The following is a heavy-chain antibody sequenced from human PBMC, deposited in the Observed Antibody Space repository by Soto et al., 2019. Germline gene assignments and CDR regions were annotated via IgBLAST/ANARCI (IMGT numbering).Heavy chain of an antibody. CDR2: IKAYSGHT. Sequence: QLQLVQSGAEAKKPGASVKVSCKASGYTFPTSTISWVRQAPGQGLEWMGWIKAYSGHTNYAQKLQGRVTMTTDTSTNTAYMELRSLTTDDTAIYYCAIADYGDDDYWGQGTLVTVSS. CDR1: GYTFPTST. V-gene: IGHV1-18*01. D-gene: IGHD4-17*01. J-gene: IGHJ4*02. CDR3: AIADYGDDDY.